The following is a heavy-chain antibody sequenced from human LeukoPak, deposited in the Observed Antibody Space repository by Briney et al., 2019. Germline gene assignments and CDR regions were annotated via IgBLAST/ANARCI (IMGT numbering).Heavy chain of an antibody. CDR1: GFTFRNYG. CDR3: APDLRGAAWSLDY. J-gene: IGHJ4*02. D-gene: IGHD2-15*01. Sequence: GGSLRLSCAASGFTFRNYGMSWVRQAPGKGLEWVSVVSDSGSSASYTDSVKGRFTISRDNSKNTLYLQMNSLRAEDKAVYYCAPDLRGAAWSLDYWGQGTLVTVSS. V-gene: IGHV3-23*01. CDR2: VSDSGSSA.